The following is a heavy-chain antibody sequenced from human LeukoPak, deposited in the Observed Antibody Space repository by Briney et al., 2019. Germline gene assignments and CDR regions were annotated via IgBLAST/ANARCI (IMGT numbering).Heavy chain of an antibody. CDR1: GFTFINYG. V-gene: IGHV1-18*01. D-gene: IGHD2-2*01. CDR2: ISNYNADT. Sequence: ASVTVSCKASGFTFINYGISWVRQAPGQGLEWMGWISNYNADTKYLQRLQGRVTMTADTSTTTAYMELRSLTSDDTAVYYCARDDAIVPGAMGYWGQGTLVTVSS. CDR3: ARDDAIVPGAMGY. J-gene: IGHJ4*02.